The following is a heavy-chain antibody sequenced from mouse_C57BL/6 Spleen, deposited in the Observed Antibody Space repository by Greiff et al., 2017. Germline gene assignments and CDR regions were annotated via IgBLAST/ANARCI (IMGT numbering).Heavy chain of an antibody. V-gene: IGHV5-12*01. CDR2: LSNGGGST. D-gene: IGHD2-5*01. CDR1: GFTFSDYY. CDR3: AREDSNYLDY. Sequence: EVKVEESGGGLVQPGGSLKLSCAASGFTFSDYYMYLVRQTPEKRLEWVAYLSNGGGSTFYPDTVKGRFTFSRDNAENTLYLQMSRVKAEDTAMYYCAREDSNYLDYWGQGTTLTVSS. J-gene: IGHJ2*01.